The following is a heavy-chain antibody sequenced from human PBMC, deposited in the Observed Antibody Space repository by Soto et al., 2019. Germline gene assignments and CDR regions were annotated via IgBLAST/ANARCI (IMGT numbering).Heavy chain of an antibody. J-gene: IGHJ3*01. CDR3: ARGHEYGGNSDAFDF. CDR2: ILPVFGTA. D-gene: IGHD4-17*01. Sequence: QVHLVQSGAEVKKPGSSVKVSCKASGGTFSTSSINWLRQAPGQRPEWMGNILPVFGTADYAQKFRDRVTITADKSTNTAYMGLRGLFSEDAVVYYCARGHEYGGNSDAFDFWGQGTVVTVSS. CDR1: GGTFSTSS. V-gene: IGHV1-69*14.